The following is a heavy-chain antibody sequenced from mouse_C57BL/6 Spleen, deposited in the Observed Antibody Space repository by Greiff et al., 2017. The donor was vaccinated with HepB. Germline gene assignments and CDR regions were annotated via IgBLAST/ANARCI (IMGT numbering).Heavy chain of an antibody. CDR1: GYAFSSYW. D-gene: IGHD4-1*02. CDR2: IYPGDGDT. J-gene: IGHJ4*01. V-gene: IGHV1-80*01. Sequence: VQLQQSGAELVKPGASVKISCKASGYAFSSYWMNWVKQRPGKGLEWIGQIYPGDGDTNYNGKFKGKATLAADKSSSTAYMQIRSLTSADSAVFFCAREGQLGGHYYAMDYWGQGTSVTVAS. CDR3: AREGQLGGHYYAMDY.